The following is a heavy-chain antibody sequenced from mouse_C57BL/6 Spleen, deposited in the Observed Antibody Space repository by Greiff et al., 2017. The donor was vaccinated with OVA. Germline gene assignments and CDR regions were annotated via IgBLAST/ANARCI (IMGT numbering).Heavy chain of an antibody. J-gene: IGHJ3*01. D-gene: IGHD1-1*01. CDR1: GFSLTSYA. CDR3: ARMGGSSYWFAY. Sequence: QVQLKESGPGLVAPSQSLSITCPVSGFSLTSYAISWVRPPPGQGLEWLGVIWTGGGTNYNSALKSRLSISKDKTKSQVFLKMNSLQTDDTARYYCARMGGSSYWFAYWGQGTLVTVSA. V-gene: IGHV2-9-1*01. CDR2: IWTGGGT.